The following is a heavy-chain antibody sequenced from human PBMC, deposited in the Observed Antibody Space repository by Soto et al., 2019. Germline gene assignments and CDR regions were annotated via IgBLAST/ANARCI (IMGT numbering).Heavy chain of an antibody. D-gene: IGHD5-12*01. Sequence: QVQLVESGGGVVQPGRSLRLSCAASGFTFSSYGMQWVRQAPGKGLEWVGVIWYDGSNKYYADSVQGRFTISRDNSKNTPNLQMTSRMAEETAVDYGASDRSRSVAKDAFDIWGQGTMVTVSS. CDR1: GFTFSSYG. CDR2: IWYDGSNK. J-gene: IGHJ3*02. V-gene: IGHV3-33*01. CDR3: ASDRSRSVAKDAFDI.